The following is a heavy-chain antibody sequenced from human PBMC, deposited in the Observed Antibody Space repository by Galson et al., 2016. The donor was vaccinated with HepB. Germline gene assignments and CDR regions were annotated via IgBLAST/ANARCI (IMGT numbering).Heavy chain of an antibody. Sequence: SETLSLTCSVSGASISSTTNYWIWIRQPPGKGLEWIGSIYYNGSPFYNPSLKSRLTVSVDTSKNQFSLRLTSVTAADTAVYYCARQRHTSASKFFDYWGLGTLVTVSS. CDR2: IYYNGSP. D-gene: IGHD2-15*01. J-gene: IGHJ4*02. V-gene: IGHV4-39*01. CDR3: ARQRHTSASKFFDY. CDR1: GASISSTTNY.